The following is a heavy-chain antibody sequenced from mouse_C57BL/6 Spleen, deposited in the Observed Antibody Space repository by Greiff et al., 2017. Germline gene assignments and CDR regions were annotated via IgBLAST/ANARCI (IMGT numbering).Heavy chain of an antibody. V-gene: IGHV1-50*01. J-gene: IGHJ1*03. CDR1: GYTFTSYW. CDR3: ARRGDWYFDV. Sequence: QVQLQQPGAELVKPGASVKLSCKASGYTFTSYWMQWVKQRPGQGLEWIGEIDPSDSYTNYKQKFKGKATLTVDKSSSTAHMQLSSLTSEDSAVYYCARRGDWYFDVWGTGTTVTVSS. CDR2: IDPSDSYT.